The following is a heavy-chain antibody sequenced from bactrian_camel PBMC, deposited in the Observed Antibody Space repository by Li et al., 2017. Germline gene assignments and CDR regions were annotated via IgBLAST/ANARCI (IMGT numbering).Heavy chain of an antibody. V-gene: IGHV3S60*01. Sequence: HVQLVESGGGLVQPGGSLRLSCTASEYTFDEADMGWYRQAPGNECELVSTISSDGSTYYADSVKGRFTISQDNAKNTVYLQMNSLKPEDTAVYYCAADLLPYGGSCHDFGYWGQGTQVTVS. CDR1: EYTFDEAD. D-gene: IGHD6*01. J-gene: IGHJ6*01. CDR2: ISSDGST. CDR3: AADLLPYGGSCHDFGY.